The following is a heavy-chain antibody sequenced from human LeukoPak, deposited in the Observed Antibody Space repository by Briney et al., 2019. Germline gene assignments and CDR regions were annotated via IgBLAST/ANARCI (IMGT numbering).Heavy chain of an antibody. D-gene: IGHD1-26*01. CDR3: ARAGGATTFAFDI. CDR2: ISSSSSHI. J-gene: IGHJ3*02. Sequence: PGGSLRLSCAASGFTFTSYSMNWVRQAPGQGLEWVSSISSSSSHIYYADSVKGRFTISRDNSKNTLYLQMNSLRAEDTAVYYCARAGGATTFAFDIWGQGTMVTVSS. CDR1: GFTFTSYS. V-gene: IGHV3-21*04.